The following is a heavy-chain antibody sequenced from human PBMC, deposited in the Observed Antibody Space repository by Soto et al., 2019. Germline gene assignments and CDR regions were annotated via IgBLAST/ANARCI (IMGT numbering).Heavy chain of an antibody. J-gene: IGHJ6*02. D-gene: IGHD4-4*01. Sequence: QVQLVQSGAEVKKPGASVKVSCKASGYTFTSYYMHWVRLAPGQGLEWMGIINPDGGDTSYAQQFEGIVIMTRDTSTSTVEMVMSRLRAEDTAVYYCAVGGNYLSMDFWGQGTTATVSS. CDR1: GYTFTSYY. CDR3: AVGGNYLSMDF. CDR2: INPDGGDT. V-gene: IGHV1-46*01.